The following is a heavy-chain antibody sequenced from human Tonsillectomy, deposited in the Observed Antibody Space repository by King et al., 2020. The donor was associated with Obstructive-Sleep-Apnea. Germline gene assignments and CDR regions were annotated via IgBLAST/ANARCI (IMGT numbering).Heavy chain of an antibody. D-gene: IGHD3-3*01. CDR1: GFTFSGSA. Sequence: VQLVESGGGLVQPGGSLKLSCAASGFTFSGSAMPWVRQASGNGLEWVGRTRSKANSYAPAYAASVKGRVTISRDVSKNTPYLQMNSLKTEDSAVYYYTRHPPRITIFGVVKYYFDYWGQGTLVTVSS. CDR3: TRHPPRITIFGVVKYYFDY. V-gene: IGHV3-73*01. J-gene: IGHJ4*02. CDR2: TRSKANSYAP.